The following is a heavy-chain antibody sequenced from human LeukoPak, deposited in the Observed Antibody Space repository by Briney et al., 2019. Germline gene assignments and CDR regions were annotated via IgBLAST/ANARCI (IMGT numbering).Heavy chain of an antibody. Sequence: ASVKVSCKASGYTFTNFVIHWVRQAPGQRLEWMGWINPSNDDTKYSQKFQGRVTITRDTSASTAYMELSRLRSDDTAVYYCATGWGCSGGSCVYFDYWGQGTLVTVSS. V-gene: IGHV1-3*01. CDR2: INPSNDDT. CDR1: GYTFTNFV. CDR3: ATGWGCSGGSCVYFDY. J-gene: IGHJ4*02. D-gene: IGHD2-15*01.